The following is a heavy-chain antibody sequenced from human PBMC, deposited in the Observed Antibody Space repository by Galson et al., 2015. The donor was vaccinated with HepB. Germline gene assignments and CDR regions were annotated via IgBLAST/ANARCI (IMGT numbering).Heavy chain of an antibody. Sequence: SLRLSCAASGLTLDDNAMHWVRHAPGQGLEWVSGTSWNSDKIDYADSVKGRFTISRDNAKNSLYLQMNSLRTEDTALYYCAKDFDYGGNPSRFDYWGQGTLVTVSS. J-gene: IGHJ4*02. CDR1: GLTLDDNA. CDR3: AKDFDYGGNPSRFDY. D-gene: IGHD4-23*01. CDR2: TSWNSDKI. V-gene: IGHV3-9*01.